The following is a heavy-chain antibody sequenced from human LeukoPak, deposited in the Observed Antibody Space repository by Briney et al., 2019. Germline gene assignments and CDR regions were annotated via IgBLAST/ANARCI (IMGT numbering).Heavy chain of an antibody. CDR2: INHSGST. J-gene: IGHJ4*02. D-gene: IGHD6-19*01. V-gene: IGHV4-34*01. CDR3: ARGKGSGWTFDY. Sequence: SETLSLTCTVYGGSFSGYYWTWIRQPPGKGLEWIGEINHSGSTNYNPSLKSRVTISVDTSKNQFSLKLSSVTAADTAVYYCARGKGSGWTFDYWGQGTLVTVSS. CDR1: GGSFSGYY.